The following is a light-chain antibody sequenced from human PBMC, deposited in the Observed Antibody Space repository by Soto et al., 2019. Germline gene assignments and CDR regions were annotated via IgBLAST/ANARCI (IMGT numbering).Light chain of an antibody. CDR3: AAWDDSLNGLWV. J-gene: IGLJ3*02. Sequence: QAVVTQPPSASGTPGQRVIISCSGSSSNIGRDTVNWYRQFPGTAPKLLIYSNNQRPSGVPDRFSGSKSGTSASLAISGLQSEDEADYYCAAWDDSLNGLWVFGGGTKVTVL. CDR1: SSNIGRDT. CDR2: SNN. V-gene: IGLV1-44*01.